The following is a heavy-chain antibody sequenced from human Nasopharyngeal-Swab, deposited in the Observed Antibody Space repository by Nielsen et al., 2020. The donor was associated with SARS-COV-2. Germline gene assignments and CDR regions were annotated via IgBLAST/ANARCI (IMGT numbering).Heavy chain of an antibody. CDR1: GGSISSRSSY. Sequence: SETLSLTCTVSGGSISSRSSYWGWIRQPPGKGLEWIGSIYYSGSTYYTPSLKSRVTISVDTSKNQFSLKLSSVTAADTAVYYCARLKGYYYGSVGMDVWGQGTTVTVSS. J-gene: IGHJ6*02. CDR3: ARLKGYYYGSVGMDV. D-gene: IGHD3-10*01. V-gene: IGHV4-39*01. CDR2: IYYSGST.